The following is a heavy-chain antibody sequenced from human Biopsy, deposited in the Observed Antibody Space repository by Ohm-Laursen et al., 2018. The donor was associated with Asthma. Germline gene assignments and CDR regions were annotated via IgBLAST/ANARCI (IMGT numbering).Heavy chain of an antibody. J-gene: IGHJ6*02. CDR1: GGTFSNFA. CDR2: IMIVFGTT. D-gene: IGHD6-19*01. V-gene: IGHV1-69*13. Sequence: SVKVSCKAPGGTFSNFAISWVRQAPGQGLEWLGGIMIVFGTTNSAQKFQGRVTITADESTSTAYMEVTSLRSEDTAIYYWARCQVGYSSGWSLLLKKIYYSGMDVWGQGTAVTVSS. CDR3: ARCQVGYSSGWSLLLKKIYYSGMDV.